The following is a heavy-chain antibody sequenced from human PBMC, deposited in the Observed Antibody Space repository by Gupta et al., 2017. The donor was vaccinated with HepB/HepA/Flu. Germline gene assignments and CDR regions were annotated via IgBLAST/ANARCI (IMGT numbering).Heavy chain of an antibody. D-gene: IGHD2-15*01. V-gene: IGHV3-23*01. CDR3: AKVHVRYCSGGDCYFDM. CDR1: GLIFRNYA. J-gene: IGHJ3*01. CDR2: LSGSGGTE. Sequence: DGQLLESGGDLVQPGGSLRLYCAASGLIFRNYAMDCVRQAPGKGLEWVSGLSGSGGTEYYTNSVKGRFTVSRDNFNNILYLQMTNPRAEDTALYYCAKVHVRYCSGGDCYFDMWGQGTMVTGSS.